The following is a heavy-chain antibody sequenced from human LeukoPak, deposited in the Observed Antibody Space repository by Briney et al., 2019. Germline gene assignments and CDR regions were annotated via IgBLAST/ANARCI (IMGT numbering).Heavy chain of an antibody. CDR2: ISVYNGNT. V-gene: IGHV1-18*01. CDR3: AYGYCSTTNCRSDY. CDR1: AYTFASHG. Sequence: ASVKVSCKTSAYTFASHGISWVRQAPAQGLEWMGWISVYNGNTNYAQKLQGRVTMTTDTSTNTAYMELRSLRSDDTAMYYCAYGYCSTTNCRSDYWGQGTLVTVSS. D-gene: IGHD2-2*03. J-gene: IGHJ4*02.